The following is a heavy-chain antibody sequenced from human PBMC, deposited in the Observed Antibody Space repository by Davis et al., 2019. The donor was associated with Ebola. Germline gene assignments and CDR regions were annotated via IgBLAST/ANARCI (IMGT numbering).Heavy chain of an antibody. Sequence: SETLSLTCSVSGGSVGSDYWSWIRQSPGKGLEWIGYIYYSGSTNYNPSLKSRVTISVDTSKNQFSLKLSSVTAADTAVYYCARLMRWELVDDFDYWGQGTLVTVSS. J-gene: IGHJ4*02. CDR1: GGSVGSDY. V-gene: IGHV4-59*08. CDR2: IYYSGST. D-gene: IGHD1-26*01. CDR3: ARLMRWELVDDFDY.